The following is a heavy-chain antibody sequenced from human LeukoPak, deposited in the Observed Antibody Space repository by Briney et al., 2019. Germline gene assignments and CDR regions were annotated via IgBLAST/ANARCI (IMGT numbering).Heavy chain of an antibody. D-gene: IGHD3-16*01. CDR3: ARGLIDNWFDP. Sequence: SETLSLTCTVSGGSISSYYWSWIRQPPGKGLEWIGYIYYSGSTNYNPSLKSRVTISVDTSKNQFPLKLSSVTAADTAVYYCARGLIDNWFDPWGQGTLVTVSS. CDR1: GGSISSYY. CDR2: IYYSGST. V-gene: IGHV4-59*12. J-gene: IGHJ5*02.